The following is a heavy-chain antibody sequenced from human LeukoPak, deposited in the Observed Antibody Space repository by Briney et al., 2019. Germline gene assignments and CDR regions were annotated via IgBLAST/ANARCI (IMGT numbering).Heavy chain of an antibody. Sequence: PGGSLRLSCAASGFALNSYTLSWVRQAPGKGLEWVSSMSTDGSSTTYAESVRGRFTISRDNAKNTLYLQMNSLRAEDTAAYYCARGAHVLMVYAPFDYWGQGTLVTVSS. CDR3: ARGAHVLMVYAPFDY. D-gene: IGHD2-8*01. J-gene: IGHJ4*02. CDR1: GFALNSYT. CDR2: MSTDGSST. V-gene: IGHV3-74*03.